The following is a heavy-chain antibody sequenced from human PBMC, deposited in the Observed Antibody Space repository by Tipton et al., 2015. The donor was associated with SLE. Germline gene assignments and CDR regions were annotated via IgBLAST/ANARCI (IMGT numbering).Heavy chain of an antibody. CDR2: ISYDGSNK. CDR1: GSTFSSYA. Sequence: SLRLSCAASGSTFSSYAMHWVRQAPGKGLEWVAVISYDGSNKYYADSVKGRFTISRDNSKNTLYLQMNSLRAEDTAVYYCAREGTISGALDAFDIWGQGTMVTVSS. D-gene: IGHD3-3*01. CDR3: AREGTISGALDAFDI. J-gene: IGHJ3*02. V-gene: IGHV3-30*04.